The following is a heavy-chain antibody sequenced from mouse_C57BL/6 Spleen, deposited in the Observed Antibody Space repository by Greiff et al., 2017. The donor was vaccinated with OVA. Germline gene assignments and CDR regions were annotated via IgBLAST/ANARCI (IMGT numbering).Heavy chain of an antibody. CDR2: IDPENGDT. D-gene: IGHD1-1*01. Sequence: EVQLQQSGAELVRPGASVKLSCTASGFNIIDDYMHWVKQRPEQGLEWIGWIDPENGDTEYASKFQGKATITADTSSNTAYLQLSSLTSEDTAVYYCTTAVVERFDYWGQGTTLTVSS. V-gene: IGHV14-4*01. CDR3: TTAVVERFDY. CDR1: GFNIIDDY. J-gene: IGHJ2*01.